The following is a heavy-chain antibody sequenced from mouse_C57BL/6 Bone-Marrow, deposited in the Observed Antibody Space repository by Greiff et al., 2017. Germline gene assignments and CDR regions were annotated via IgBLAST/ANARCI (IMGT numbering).Heavy chain of an antibody. V-gene: IGHV1-26*01. CDR2: INPNNGGT. CDR1: GYTFTDYY. J-gene: IGHJ2*01. Sequence: VQLQQSGPELVKPGASVKISCKASGYTFTDYYMNWVKQSHGKSLEWIGDINPNNGGTSYNQKFKGKATLTVDKSSSTAYMELRSLTSEDSAVXYCARRGVYYGSSYRDWGQGTTLTVSS. D-gene: IGHD1-1*01. CDR3: ARRGVYYGSSYRD.